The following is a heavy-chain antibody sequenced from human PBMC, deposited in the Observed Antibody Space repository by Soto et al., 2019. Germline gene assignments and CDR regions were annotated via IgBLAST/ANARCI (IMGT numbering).Heavy chain of an antibody. CDR2: ISSISTYK. J-gene: IGHJ3*01. D-gene: IGHD5-18*01. CDR1: GFTFSDHY. CDR3: ARGSLDTEELGGLDV. V-gene: IGHV3-11*06. Sequence: GGSLRLSCAASGFTFSDHYMNWIRQAQGQGLEWVSYISSISTYKNYADSVKGRFTISRDNAKNSQYLQMNSLRAEDTAVYYCARGSLDTEELGGLDVSGRGTLVTVSS.